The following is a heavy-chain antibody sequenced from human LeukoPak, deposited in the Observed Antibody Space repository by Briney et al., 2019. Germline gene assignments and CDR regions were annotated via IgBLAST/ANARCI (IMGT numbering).Heavy chain of an antibody. CDR1: GDSISSSSYY. CDR2: IYYSGTT. J-gene: IGHJ5*02. V-gene: IGHV4-39*01. Sequence: SETLSLTCTVSGDSISSSSYYWGWIRQPPGKGLEWIGRIYYSGTTYYNPPLKTRVPISVDTSKNQFSLKLSSVTAADTAVYYCAGGCGYCSGGSGYSNWFDPWGQGTLVTVSS. CDR3: AGGCGYCSGGSGYSNWFDP. D-gene: IGHD2-15*01.